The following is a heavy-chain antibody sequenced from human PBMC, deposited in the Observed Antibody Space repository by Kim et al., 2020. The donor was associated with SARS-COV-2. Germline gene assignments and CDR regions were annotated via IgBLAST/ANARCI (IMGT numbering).Heavy chain of an antibody. CDR2: ISAYNGNT. CDR1: GYTFTSYG. CDR3: ARDLSGSEQALFV. V-gene: IGHV1-18*01. J-gene: IGHJ4*02. D-gene: IGHD6-13*01. Sequence: ASVKVSCQASGYTFTSYGISWVRQAPGQGLEWMGWISAYNGNTNYAQKVQGRVTMTTDTSTRTAYMELRSLRSDDTAVYYCARDLSGSEQALFVWGQGTLVTVSS.